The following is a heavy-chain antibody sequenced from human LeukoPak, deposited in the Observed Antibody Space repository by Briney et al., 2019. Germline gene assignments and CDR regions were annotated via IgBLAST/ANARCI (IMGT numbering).Heavy chain of an antibody. D-gene: IGHD2-21*02. Sequence: PGGSLRLSCAASGFTFSSYGMHWVRQAPGKGLEWVAALVSYNGNTEYYADSVKGRFTISRDNSKNTLYLQMNSLRAEDTAVYYCAKGDPTNEYFQHWGQGTLVTVSS. CDR3: AKGDPTNEYFQH. CDR2: VSYNGNTE. V-gene: IGHV3-30*12. J-gene: IGHJ1*01. CDR1: GFTFSSYG.